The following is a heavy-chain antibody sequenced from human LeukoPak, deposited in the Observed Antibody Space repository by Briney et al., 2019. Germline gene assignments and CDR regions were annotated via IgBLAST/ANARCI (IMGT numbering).Heavy chain of an antibody. CDR1: GFTVSSIY. Sequence: PGGSLRLSCGASGFTVSSIYMNWVRQAPGKGLEWVSSISSSSSYIYYADSVKGRFTISRDNAKNSLYLQMNSLRAEDTAVYYCASGSAVRYFDWLISAFDYWGQGTLVTVSS. J-gene: IGHJ4*02. CDR3: ASGSAVRYFDWLISAFDY. D-gene: IGHD3-9*01. CDR2: ISSSSSYI. V-gene: IGHV3-21*01.